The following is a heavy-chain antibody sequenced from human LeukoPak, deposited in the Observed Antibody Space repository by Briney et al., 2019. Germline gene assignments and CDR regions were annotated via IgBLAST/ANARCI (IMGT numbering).Heavy chain of an antibody. J-gene: IGHJ3*02. CDR1: GFTVSSNY. Sequence: TGGSLRLSCAASGFTVSSNYMSWVRQAPGKGLEWVSVIYRGGSTYYADSVKGRFTISRDNSKNTLYLQMNSLRAEDTAVYYCARYRCKTTSGCEDTDAFDTWGQGTMVTVSS. D-gene: IGHD2/OR15-2a*01. CDR3: ARYRCKTTSGCEDTDAFDT. V-gene: IGHV3-53*01. CDR2: IYRGGST.